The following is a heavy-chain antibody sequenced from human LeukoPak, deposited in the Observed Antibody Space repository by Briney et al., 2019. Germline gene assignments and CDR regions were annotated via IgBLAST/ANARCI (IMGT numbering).Heavy chain of an antibody. V-gene: IGHV3-7*04. Sequence: GGSLRLSCAASGFTFSSYWMSWVRQAPGKGLEWVANIKQDGSEKQYVDSVKGRFAISRDNAENSLYLQMNSLKAEDTAVYYCGRFTRSGDSVYWGQGTLVTVPS. CDR2: IKQDGSEK. CDR1: GFTFSSYW. D-gene: IGHD7-27*01. J-gene: IGHJ4*02. CDR3: GRFTRSGDSVY.